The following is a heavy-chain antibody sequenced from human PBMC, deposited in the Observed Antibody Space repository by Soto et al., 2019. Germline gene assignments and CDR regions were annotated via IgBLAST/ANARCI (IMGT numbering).Heavy chain of an antibody. Sequence: QVQLVESGGGVVQPGGSLRLSCTTSGFTFNIYGMHWVRQATGKGLEWVAIIWYDGSNKYYADSVKGRFTISRDNSRNTLYLQMNSLRAEDTALYYCARADCTGAYCYSWPFNYGVDVWGQGTTVTVSS. V-gene: IGHV3-33*08. D-gene: IGHD2-15*01. CDR3: ARADCTGAYCYSWPFNYGVDV. J-gene: IGHJ6*02. CDR1: GFTFNIYG. CDR2: IWYDGSNK.